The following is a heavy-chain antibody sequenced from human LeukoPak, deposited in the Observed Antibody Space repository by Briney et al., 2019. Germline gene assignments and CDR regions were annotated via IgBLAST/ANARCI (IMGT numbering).Heavy chain of an antibody. CDR1: GFTLSSYW. CDR2: IKQDGSEN. J-gene: IGHJ4*02. Sequence: PGGSLRLSCAASGFTLSSYWMSWVRQAPGKGLEWVANIKQDGSENYYLDSVKGRFTISRDNAKNSLYLQMNSLRAEDTAVYYCTKLVPGSGSSDYWGQGTLVTVSS. D-gene: IGHD3-10*01. V-gene: IGHV3-7*01. CDR3: TKLVPGSGSSDY.